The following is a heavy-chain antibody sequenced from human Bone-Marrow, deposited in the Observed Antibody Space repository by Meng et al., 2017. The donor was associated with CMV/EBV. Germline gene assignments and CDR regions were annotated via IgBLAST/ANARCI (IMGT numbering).Heavy chain of an antibody. Sequence: GESLKISCKGSGYSFTSYWIGWVRQMPGKGLEWMGIIYPGDSDTRYSPSFQGQVTFSATKSTSTAYLQWNSLQASDTAIFYCARLRQKECNFWIASQYFYGMDVWGQGTKVTVSS. J-gene: IGHJ6*02. D-gene: IGHD3-3*01. CDR1: GYSFTSYW. CDR3: ARLRQKECNFWIASQYFYGMDV. CDR2: IYPGDSDT. V-gene: IGHV5-51*01.